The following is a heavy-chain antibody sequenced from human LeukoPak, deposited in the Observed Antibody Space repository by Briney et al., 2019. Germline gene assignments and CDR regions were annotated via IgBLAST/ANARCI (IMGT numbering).Heavy chain of an antibody. V-gene: IGHV3-23*01. CDR1: GFTFSSYA. CDR2: ISGSGGST. CDR3: AKGPLSRYQDNWFDP. D-gene: IGHD2-2*01. J-gene: IGHJ5*02. Sequence: PGGSLRLSCAASGFTFSSYAMSWVRQAPGKGLEWVSAISGSGGSTYYADFLKGRFTISRDNSKNTLYLQMNSLRAEDTAVYYCAKGPLSRYQDNWFDPWGQGSLVSVSS.